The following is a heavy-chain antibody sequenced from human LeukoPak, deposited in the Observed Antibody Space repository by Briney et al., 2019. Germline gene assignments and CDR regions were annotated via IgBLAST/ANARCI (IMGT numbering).Heavy chain of an antibody. J-gene: IGHJ4*02. CDR1: GSTFSDYY. Sequence: PGGSLRLSCAASGSTFSDYYMSWIRQAPGKGLEWVSSISSSSSYIYYADSVKGRFTISRDNAKNSLYLQMNSLRAEDTAVYYCARESGGYSSGWFDYWGQGTLVTVSS. CDR2: ISSSSSYI. V-gene: IGHV3-11*06. CDR3: ARESGGYSSGWFDY. D-gene: IGHD6-19*01.